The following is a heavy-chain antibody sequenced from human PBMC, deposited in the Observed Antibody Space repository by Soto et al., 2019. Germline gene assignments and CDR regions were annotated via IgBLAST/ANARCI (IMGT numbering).Heavy chain of an antibody. CDR2: INHSGST. Sequence: SETLSLTCAVYGGSFSGYYWSWIRQPPGKGLEWIGEINHSGSTNYNPSLKSRVTISVDTSKNQFSLKLSSVTAADTAVYYCARITIFGVATFDYWGQGTLVTVSS. D-gene: IGHD3-3*01. J-gene: IGHJ4*02. CDR3: ARITIFGVATFDY. V-gene: IGHV4-34*01. CDR1: GGSFSGYY.